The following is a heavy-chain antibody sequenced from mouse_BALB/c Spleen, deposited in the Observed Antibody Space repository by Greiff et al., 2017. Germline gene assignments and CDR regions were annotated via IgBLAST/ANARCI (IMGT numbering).Heavy chain of an antibody. Sequence: VQVVESGPGLVAPSQSLSITCTVSGFSLTSYGVHWVRQPPGKGLEWLGVIWAGGSTNYNSAIMSRLIISKDNSKSQVFLKMNSLQTADTAMYYCARDNGLCYGNSAWFAYWGQGTLVTVSA. CDR3: ARDNGLCYGNSAWFAY. J-gene: IGHJ3*01. V-gene: IGHV2-9*02. CDR1: GFSLTSYG. CDR2: IWAGGST. D-gene: IGHD2-1*01.